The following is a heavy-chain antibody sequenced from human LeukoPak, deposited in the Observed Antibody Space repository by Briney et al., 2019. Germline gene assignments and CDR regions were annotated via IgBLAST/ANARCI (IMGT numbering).Heavy chain of an antibody. Sequence: GGSLRLSCAASGFTFSDYYMSWIRQAPGKGLEWVSYITTSGKTIYYADSVKGRFTISRDNAKNSLYLQMNSLRAEDTAVYYCARERPAAASAFEIWGQGTMVTVSS. CDR2: ITTSGKTI. D-gene: IGHD6-13*01. V-gene: IGHV3-11*04. CDR1: GFTFSDYY. J-gene: IGHJ3*02. CDR3: ARERPAAASAFEI.